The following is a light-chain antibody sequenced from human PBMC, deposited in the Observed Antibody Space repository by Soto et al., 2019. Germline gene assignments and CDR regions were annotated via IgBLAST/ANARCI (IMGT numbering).Light chain of an antibody. J-gene: IGLJ2*01. V-gene: IGLV9-49*01. CDR1: SGCSNYK. CDR2: VGAWGIVG. CDR3: DRDHGRGSNFVEP. Sequence: QPVLTQPPSASASLGASVTLTCTLSSGCSNYKVAWYQQRPGKGPRFVKGVGAWGIVGSKGDGIPDRVPVLGSGLNRYLTSKNSQEEDESDYHCDRDHGRGSNFVEPFGGGTKLTVL.